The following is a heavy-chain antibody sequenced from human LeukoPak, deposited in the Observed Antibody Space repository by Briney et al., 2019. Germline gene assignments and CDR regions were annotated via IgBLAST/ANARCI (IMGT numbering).Heavy chain of an antibody. CDR2: VFSIGDTDH. CDR1: GCSITSYY. Sequence: SQTLSLTCSVSGCSITSYYCTWIRHPAGKGLEYIGRVFSIGDTDHNYNPSLRNRVTIAGDRSTNQVSLQLRSVTVADTAVYFCVRDTPDGYTQGHRYYNMDVWGKGTTVAVSS. D-gene: IGHD5-18*01. V-gene: IGHV4-4*07. J-gene: IGHJ6*03. CDR3: VRDTPDGYTQGHRYYNMDV.